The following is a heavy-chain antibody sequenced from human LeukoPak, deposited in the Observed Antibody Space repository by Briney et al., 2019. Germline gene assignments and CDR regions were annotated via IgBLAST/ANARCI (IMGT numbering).Heavy chain of an antibody. V-gene: IGHV1-69*13. J-gene: IGHJ6*03. D-gene: IGHD3-3*01. Sequence: ASVKVSCKASGYTFTGYYIHWVRQAPGQGLEWMGGIIPIFGTANYAQKFQGRVTITADESTSTAYMELSSLRSDDTAVYYCARDLYCSSTSCRNVLRFLEWLSPPYYYYMDVWGKGTTVTVSS. CDR2: IIPIFGTA. CDR3: ARDLYCSSTSCRNVLRFLEWLSPPYYYYMDV. CDR1: GYTFTGYY.